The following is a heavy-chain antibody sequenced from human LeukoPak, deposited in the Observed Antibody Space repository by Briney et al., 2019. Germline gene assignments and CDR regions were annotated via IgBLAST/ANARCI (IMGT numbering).Heavy chain of an antibody. CDR3: ARAQIFGVVISYFVY. J-gene: IGHJ4*02. CDR1: GGSFSGYY. Sequence: SETLSLTCAVYGGSFSGYYWSWIRQPPGKGLEWIGEINHSGSTNYNPSLKSRVTISVDTSKNQFSLKLSSVTAADTAVYYCARAQIFGVVISYFVYWGQGTLVTVSS. V-gene: IGHV4-34*01. CDR2: INHSGST. D-gene: IGHD3-3*01.